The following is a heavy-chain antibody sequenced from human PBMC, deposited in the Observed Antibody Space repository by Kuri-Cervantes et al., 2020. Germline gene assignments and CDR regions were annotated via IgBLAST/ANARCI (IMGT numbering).Heavy chain of an antibody. J-gene: IGHJ4*02. CDR1: GYTFTSYG. CDR2: ISAYNGDT. V-gene: IGHV1-18*01. CDR3: ARVFNGAIRKSKQWLVPAGGY. D-gene: IGHD6-19*01. Sequence: ASVKVSCKASGYTFTSYGISWVRQAPGQGLEWMGWISAYNGDTNYAQKFQGRVTMTRDTSISTAYMELSRLRSDDTAVYYCARVFNGAIRKSKQWLVPAGGYWGQGTLVTVSS.